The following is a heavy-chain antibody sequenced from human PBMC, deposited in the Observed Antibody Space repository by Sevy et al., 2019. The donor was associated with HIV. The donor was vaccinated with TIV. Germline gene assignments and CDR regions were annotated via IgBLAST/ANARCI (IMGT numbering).Heavy chain of an antibody. CDR1: GGSISSSSCC. J-gene: IGHJ5*02. V-gene: IGHV4-39*01. CDR3: ARRHSIFSFDP. D-gene: IGHD3-9*01. Sequence: SETLSLTCTVSGGSISSSSCCWGWIRQPPGKGLEWIGSVYYSGSTYYNPSLKSRVTISVDTSKNQFSLKLSSVTAADTAVYYCARRHSIFSFDPWGQGTLVTVSS. CDR2: VYYSGST.